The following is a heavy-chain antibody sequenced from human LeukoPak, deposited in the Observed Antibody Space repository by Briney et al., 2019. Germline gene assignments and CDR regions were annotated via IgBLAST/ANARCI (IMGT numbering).Heavy chain of an antibody. CDR2: ISAYNGNT. D-gene: IGHD1-26*01. V-gene: IGHV1-18*01. J-gene: IGHJ5*02. CDR1: GYTFTSYG. CDR3: ARDKWELHWFDP. Sequence: ASVKVSCKASGYTFTSYGISWVRQAPGQGLEWMGWISAYNGNTNYAQKLQGRVTMTTDTSTRTAYMELRSLRSDDTAVYYCARDKWELHWFDPWGQGTLVTVSS.